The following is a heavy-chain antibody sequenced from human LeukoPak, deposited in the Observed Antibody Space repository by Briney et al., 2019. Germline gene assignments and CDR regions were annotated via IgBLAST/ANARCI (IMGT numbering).Heavy chain of an antibody. J-gene: IGHJ5*02. CDR2: ISAYNGNT. D-gene: IGHD2-8*01. CDR3: ARDLGVLMVYDRPYYLDP. CDR1: GYTFTSYG. V-gene: IGHV1-18*01. Sequence: ASVKVSCKASGYTFTSYGIRWVRQAPGQGLEWMGWISAYNGNTNYAQKLQGRVTMTTDTSTSTAYMELRSLRSDDTAVYYCARDLGVLMVYDRPYYLDPWGQGTLVTVSS.